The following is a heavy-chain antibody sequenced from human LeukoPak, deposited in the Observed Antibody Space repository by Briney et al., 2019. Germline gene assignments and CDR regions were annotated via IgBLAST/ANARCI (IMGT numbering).Heavy chain of an antibody. CDR1: GGSVSSGSYY. CDR2: IYYSGSI. V-gene: IGHV4-39*01. Sequence: SETLSLTCTVSGGSVSSGSYYWSWIRQPPGKGLEWIGNIYYSGSIYYNPSLKSRVAIFVDTSNNQFSLKLSSVTAADTAVYYCATPRGASNWFDPWGQGALVTVSS. J-gene: IGHJ5*02. D-gene: IGHD3-10*01. CDR3: ATPRGASNWFDP.